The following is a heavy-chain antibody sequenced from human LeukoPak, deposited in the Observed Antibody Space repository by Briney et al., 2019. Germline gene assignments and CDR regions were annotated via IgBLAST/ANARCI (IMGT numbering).Heavy chain of an antibody. D-gene: IGHD6-13*01. Sequence: GASLKISCKGSGYSFAGYWIAWVRPMPGKGLGWMGIIYPGDSDTRYSPSFQGQVTISADKSISTAYLQWNSLKASDTAMYYCASRTTRWYSLDYWGQGTLVTVSS. CDR1: GYSFAGYW. V-gene: IGHV5-51*01. J-gene: IGHJ4*02. CDR2: IYPGDSDT. CDR3: ASRTTRWYSLDY.